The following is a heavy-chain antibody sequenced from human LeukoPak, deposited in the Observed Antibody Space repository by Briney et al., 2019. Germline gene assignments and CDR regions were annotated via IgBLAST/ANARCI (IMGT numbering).Heavy chain of an antibody. J-gene: IGHJ4*02. Sequence: GGSLRLSCAASGFTFSDYSMNWVRQAPGKGLEWVSCIDSSSTYIYYADSVKGRFTISRDNAKNSVYLQMNSLRAEDTAVYYCAEAAASKAYWGQGTLVTVSS. CDR3: AEAAASKAY. D-gene: IGHD2-15*01. CDR1: GFTFSDYS. V-gene: IGHV3-21*01. CDR2: IDSSSTYI.